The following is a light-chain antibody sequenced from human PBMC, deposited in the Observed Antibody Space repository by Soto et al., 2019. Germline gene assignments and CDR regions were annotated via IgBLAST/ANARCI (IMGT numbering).Light chain of an antibody. CDR1: QSVSSSY. CDR3: QQYGSSPWT. J-gene: IGKJ1*01. Sequence: EIVLTQSPGTLYLSPGERATLSCRASQSVSSSYLAWYQQKPGQAPRLLIYATSSRATGIPDRFSGSGSGTDLTVTISRLEPEDFAVYYCQQYGSSPWTFGQGTKVEIK. V-gene: IGKV3-20*01. CDR2: ATS.